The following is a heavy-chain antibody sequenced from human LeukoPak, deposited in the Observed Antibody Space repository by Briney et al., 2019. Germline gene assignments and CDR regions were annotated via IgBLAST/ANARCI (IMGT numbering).Heavy chain of an antibody. CDR2: IYYSGST. J-gene: IGHJ4*02. Sequence: SETLSLTCTVSGGSISSSSYYRGWIRQPPGKGLEWIGSIYYSGSTYYNPSLRSRVTISVDTSKNQFSLKLSSVTAADTAVYYCAKDPELTGDPRFDYWGQGTLVTVSS. CDR1: GGSISSSSYY. CDR3: AKDPELTGDPRFDY. V-gene: IGHV4-39*02. D-gene: IGHD7-27*01.